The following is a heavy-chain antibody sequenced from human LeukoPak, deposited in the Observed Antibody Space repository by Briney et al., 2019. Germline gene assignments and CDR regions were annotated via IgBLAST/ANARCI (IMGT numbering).Heavy chain of an antibody. CDR2: VNLQGST. Sequence: SETLSLPCGVSGGSITNTNYWTWVRQPPGKGLEWIGEVNLQGSTNYNPSLMGRVAIAVDTSENHISLQLTSVTAADTAVYYCAREGGPYRPLDNSGQRTLVTVSS. V-gene: IGHV4-4*02. CDR3: AREGGPYRPLDN. CDR1: GGSITNTNY. J-gene: IGHJ4*02.